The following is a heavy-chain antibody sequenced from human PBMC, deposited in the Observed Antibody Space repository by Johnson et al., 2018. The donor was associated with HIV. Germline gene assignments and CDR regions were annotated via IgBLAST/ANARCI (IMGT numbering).Heavy chain of an antibody. CDR3: ARGYGVYATSFDV. J-gene: IGHJ3*01. Sequence: VHLVESGGGVVRPGGSLRLSCAASGFIFSSYGMHWVRQAPGRGLEWLGRASNDANSYTIEYAASVRGRFSISRYHSKTSGFLQMNSLKTEDTAVYYCARGYGVYATSFDVWGQGTVVAVSS. V-gene: IGHV3-72*01. CDR1: GFIFSSYG. CDR2: ASNDANSYTI. D-gene: IGHD5/OR15-5a*01.